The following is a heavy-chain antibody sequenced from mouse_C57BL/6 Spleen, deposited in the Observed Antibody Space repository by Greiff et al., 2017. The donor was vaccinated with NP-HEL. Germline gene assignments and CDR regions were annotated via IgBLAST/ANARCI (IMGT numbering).Heavy chain of an antibody. CDR1: GYSITSGYY. J-gene: IGHJ3*01. D-gene: IGHD2-4*01. CDR2: ISYDGSN. Sequence: VQLQQSGPGLVKPSQSLSLTCSVTGYSITSGYYWNWIRQFPGNKLEWMGYISYDGSNNYNPSLKNRISITRDTSKNQFFLKVKSVTTEDTATYYWAYDYEGAWFAYWGQGTLVTVSA. CDR3: AYDYEGAWFAY. V-gene: IGHV3-6*01.